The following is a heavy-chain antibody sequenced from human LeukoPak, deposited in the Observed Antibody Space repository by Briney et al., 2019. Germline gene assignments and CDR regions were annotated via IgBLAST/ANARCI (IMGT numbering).Heavy chain of an antibody. V-gene: IGHV1-2*02. CDR2: INPNSGGT. CDR1: GYTFTGYY. CDR3: ARVAGYCSGGSCSVDYFDY. D-gene: IGHD2-15*01. Sequence: ASVKVSCKASGYTFTGYYMHWVRQAPGQGLEWVGWINPNSGGTNYAQKFQGRVTMTRDTSISTAYMELSRLRSDDTAVYYCARVAGYCSGGSCSVDYFDYWGQGTLVTVSS. J-gene: IGHJ4*02.